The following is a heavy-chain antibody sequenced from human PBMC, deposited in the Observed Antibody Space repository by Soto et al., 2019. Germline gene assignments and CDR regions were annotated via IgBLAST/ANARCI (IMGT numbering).Heavy chain of an antibody. V-gene: IGHV3-33*01. D-gene: IGHD1-7*01. Sequence: QVQLVESGGGVVQPGRSLRLSCAASGFTFSSYGMHWVRQAPDKGLEWVAVIWYDGSNKYYADSVKGRFTISRDNSKNTLYLQMNSLRAEDTAVYYCARDRSITGTTLDYWGQGTLVTVSS. CDR1: GFTFSSYG. CDR3: ARDRSITGTTLDY. CDR2: IWYDGSNK. J-gene: IGHJ4*02.